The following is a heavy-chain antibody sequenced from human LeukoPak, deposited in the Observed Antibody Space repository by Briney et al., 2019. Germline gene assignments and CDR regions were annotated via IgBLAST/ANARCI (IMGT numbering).Heavy chain of an antibody. V-gene: IGHV4-34*01. CDR1: DGSFNVYY. Sequence: SETLSLTCAVYDGSFNVYYWTWIRQSPAKGLEWIGEINHSGGTMYNPSLKSRVTISVDTSKNQFSLKLSSVTAADTAVYYCARASRYDFWSGYSGAFDIWGQGTMVTVSS. J-gene: IGHJ3*02. CDR2: INHSGGT. CDR3: ARASRYDFWSGYSGAFDI. D-gene: IGHD3-3*01.